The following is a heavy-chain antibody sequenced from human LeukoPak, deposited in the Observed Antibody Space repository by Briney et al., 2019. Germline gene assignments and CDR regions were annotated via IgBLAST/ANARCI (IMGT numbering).Heavy chain of an antibody. CDR1: GGSISSYY. J-gene: IGHJ5*02. Sequence: SETLSLTCTVSGGSISSYYWSWIRQPPGKGLEWIGYIYYSGSTNYNPSLKSRVTISVDTSKNQFSLKLSSVTAADTAVYYCARFTNDRFDPWGQGTLVTVSS. D-gene: IGHD2-8*01. CDR2: IYYSGST. V-gene: IGHV4-59*01. CDR3: ARFTNDRFDP.